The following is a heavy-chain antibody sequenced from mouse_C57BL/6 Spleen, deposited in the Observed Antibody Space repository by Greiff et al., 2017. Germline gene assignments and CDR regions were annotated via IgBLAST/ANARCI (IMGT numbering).Heavy chain of an antibody. CDR2: IHPNSGST. V-gene: IGHV1-64*01. D-gene: IGHD2-4*01. Sequence: VQLQQSGAELVKPGASVKLSCKASGYTFTSYWMHWVKQRPGQGLEWIGMIHPNSGSTNYNEKFKSKATLTVDKSSSTAYMQLSSLTSEDSAVYYCARYYYDYFDYWGQGTTLTVSS. CDR1: GYTFTSYW. J-gene: IGHJ2*01. CDR3: ARYYYDYFDY.